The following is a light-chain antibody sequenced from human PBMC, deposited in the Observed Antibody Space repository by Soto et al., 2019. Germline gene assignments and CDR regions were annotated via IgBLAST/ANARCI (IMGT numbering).Light chain of an antibody. CDR3: CSYRSDPTLGWV. J-gene: IGLJ3*02. Sequence: QSALTQPASVSGSPGQSITISCTGTSSDIGGYNYVSWYQQHPGKAPKVMIYEVSHRPSGVSIRFSGSKSANTASLTISGLQAEDEGDYFCCSYRSDPTLGWVFGGGTKLTVL. CDR1: SSDIGGYNY. CDR2: EVS. V-gene: IGLV2-14*01.